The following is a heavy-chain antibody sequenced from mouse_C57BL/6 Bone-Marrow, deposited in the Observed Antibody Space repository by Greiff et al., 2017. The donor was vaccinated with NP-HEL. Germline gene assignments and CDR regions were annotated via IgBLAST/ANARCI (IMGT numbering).Heavy chain of an antibody. D-gene: IGHD2-5*01. J-gene: IGHJ3*01. CDR2: IYPRSGNT. CDR1: GYTFTSYG. V-gene: IGHV1-81*01. CDR3: ARDGAYYSNYGAWFAY. Sequence: VHLVESGAELARPGASVKLSCKASGYTFTSYGISWVKQRTGQGLEWIGEIYPRSGNTYYNEKFKGKATLTADKSSSTAYMELRSLTSEDSAVYFCARDGAYYSNYGAWFAYWGQGTLVTVSA.